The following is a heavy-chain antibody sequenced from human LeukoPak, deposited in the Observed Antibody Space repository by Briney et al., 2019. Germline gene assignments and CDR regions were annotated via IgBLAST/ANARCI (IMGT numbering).Heavy chain of an antibody. Sequence: SETLSLTCTVSGGSISSSSYYWGWIRQPPGKGLERIGSIYYSGSTYYNPSLKSRVTISVDTSKNQFSLKLSSVTAADTAVYYCARQNLRFLEWALDYWGQGTLVTVSS. CDR1: GGSISSSSYY. V-gene: IGHV4-39*01. D-gene: IGHD3-3*01. CDR2: IYYSGST. J-gene: IGHJ4*02. CDR3: ARQNLRFLEWALDY.